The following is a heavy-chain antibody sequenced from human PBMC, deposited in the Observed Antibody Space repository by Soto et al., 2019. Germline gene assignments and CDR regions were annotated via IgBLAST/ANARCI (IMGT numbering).Heavy chain of an antibody. CDR3: ARAYYDAFDI. CDR1: GFTFRNDD. CDR2: ISSSGTGI. Sequence: PGGSLRLSCTTSGFTFRNDDMNWVRHAPGKGLEWVSYISSSGTGIYYADAAKGRFTISSDNAKNSLYLQMSSPSAEDTAVYYCARAYYDAFDIWGQGTMVTVSS. J-gene: IGHJ3*02. D-gene: IGHD2-8*01. V-gene: IGHV3-48*03.